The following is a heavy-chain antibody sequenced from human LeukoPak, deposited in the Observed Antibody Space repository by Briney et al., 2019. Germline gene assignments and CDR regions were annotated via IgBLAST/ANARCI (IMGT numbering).Heavy chain of an antibody. Sequence: GGSLRLSCAASGFTVSGYAMSWVRQAPGKGLEWVSAISGSGGSTYYADSVKGRFTISRDNSKNTLYLQMNSLRAEDTAVYYCAKHTSMALFDYWGQGTLVTVSS. D-gene: IGHD5-18*01. CDR1: GFTVSGYA. CDR3: AKHTSMALFDY. CDR2: ISGSGGST. V-gene: IGHV3-23*01. J-gene: IGHJ4*02.